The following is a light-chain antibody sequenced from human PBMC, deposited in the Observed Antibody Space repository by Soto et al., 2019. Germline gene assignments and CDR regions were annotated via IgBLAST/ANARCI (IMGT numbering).Light chain of an antibody. Sequence: DIVMTQSPLSLPVTPGEPASISCRSSQSLLHSNGYNYLDWCVQKTGQSPQLLIYLGSNRASGVPDRFSGSGSGTDFTLKISRVEAEDVGVYYCMQALQTPYTFGQGTKLEIK. CDR2: LGS. CDR3: MQALQTPYT. V-gene: IGKV2-28*01. CDR1: QSLLHSNGYNY. J-gene: IGKJ2*01.